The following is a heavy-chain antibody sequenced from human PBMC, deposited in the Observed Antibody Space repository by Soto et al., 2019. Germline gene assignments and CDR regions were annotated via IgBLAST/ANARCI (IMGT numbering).Heavy chain of an antibody. CDR1: GFTFSNYG. V-gene: IGHV3-23*01. J-gene: IGHJ6*02. Sequence: PGGSLRLSCGTSGFTFSNYGMSWVRQAPGKGLEWVSGISGSGTSTYYADSVKGRFAISRDNLKNTLYLQINSLRVEDTALYYCASMEGPTAYYYAMDVWGQGTTVTVSS. D-gene: IGHD1-1*01. CDR3: ASMEGPTAYYYAMDV. CDR2: ISGSGTST.